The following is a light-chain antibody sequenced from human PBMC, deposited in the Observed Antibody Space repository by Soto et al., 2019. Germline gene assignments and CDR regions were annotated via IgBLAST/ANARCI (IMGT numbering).Light chain of an antibody. Sequence: DIQMTQSPSSLSASVGDRVTITCRASQGISNYLACYQQKPGKVPKLLIYAASTLQSGVPSRFSGSGSGTDFTLTISSLQPEDVATYYCQKYNIAPPYTFGQGTKLEIK. J-gene: IGKJ2*01. V-gene: IGKV1-27*01. CDR3: QKYNIAPPYT. CDR2: AAS. CDR1: QGISNY.